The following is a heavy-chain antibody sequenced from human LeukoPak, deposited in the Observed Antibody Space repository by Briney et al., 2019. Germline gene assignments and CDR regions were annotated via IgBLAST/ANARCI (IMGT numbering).Heavy chain of an antibody. CDR2: IGSSGGSR. J-gene: IGHJ3*02. CDR3: AREDGDAFDI. CDR1: GFTFSSYE. D-gene: IGHD5-24*01. Sequence: GGSLRLSCAASGFTFSSYEMDWVRRAPGKGLEWVSYIGSSGGSRYYADSVKGRFTSSRDNAKNSLYLQMNSLRVEDTAVYYCAREDGDAFDIWGQGAVVSVSS. V-gene: IGHV3-48*03.